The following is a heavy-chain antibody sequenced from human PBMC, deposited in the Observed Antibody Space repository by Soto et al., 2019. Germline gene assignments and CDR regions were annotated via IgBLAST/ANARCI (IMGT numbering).Heavy chain of an antibody. J-gene: IGHJ4*02. Sequence: EVQLVESGGGLVQPGGSLRLSCAASGFTFSSHEMNWVRQAPGKGLEWVSYISSSGSTIYYADSVKGRFTISRDNAKNSLYLQMNSLIAEDSAVYYCARDESSSWYTPPALDYWGQGTLVTVSS. CDR1: GFTFSSHE. CDR3: ARDESSSWYTPPALDY. D-gene: IGHD6-13*01. V-gene: IGHV3-48*03. CDR2: ISSSGSTI.